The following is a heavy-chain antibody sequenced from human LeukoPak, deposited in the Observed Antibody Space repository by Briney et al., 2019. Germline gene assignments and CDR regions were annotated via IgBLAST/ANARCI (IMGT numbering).Heavy chain of an antibody. CDR3: ARDSSEWELGSGSY. CDR1: GGTFSSYA. V-gene: IGHV1-18*01. J-gene: IGHJ4*02. Sequence: ASVKVSCKASGGTFSSYAISWVRQAPGQGLEWMGWISAYNGNTNYAQKLQGRVTMTTDTSTSTAYMELRSLRSDDTAVCYCARDSSEWELGSGSYWGQGTLVTVSS. D-gene: IGHD1-26*01. CDR2: ISAYNGNT.